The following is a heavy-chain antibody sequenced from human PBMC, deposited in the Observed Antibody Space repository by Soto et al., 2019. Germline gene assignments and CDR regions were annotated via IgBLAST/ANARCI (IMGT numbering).Heavy chain of an antibody. CDR1: GGSFSGYF. D-gene: IGHD3-10*01. CDR3: ARWVRGYIFDY. J-gene: IGHJ4*02. Sequence: PSETLSLTCAVYGGSFSGYFWSWIRQPPGKGLEWIGEINHSGSTSYNPSLQSRVTISVDTSKSQFSLKLTSVTAADTAVYYCARWVRGYIFDYWGQGALVTVSS. V-gene: IGHV4-34*01. CDR2: INHSGST.